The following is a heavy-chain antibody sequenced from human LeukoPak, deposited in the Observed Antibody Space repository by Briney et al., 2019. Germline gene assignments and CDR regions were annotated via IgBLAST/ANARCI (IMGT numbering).Heavy chain of an antibody. J-gene: IGHJ5*02. Sequence: SEALSLTCAVYGGSFSGYSWPWIRQSPGKGLEWIGEIYHSEITNHTPPIQSGVTISVHTSKLHFSLKLTSVTAADTAGYYCVRWDFDLRAAGSFDPWGQGTLVTVSS. CDR1: GGSFSGYS. CDR2: IYHSEIT. D-gene: IGHD6-13*01. V-gene: IGHV4-34*01. CDR3: VRWDFDLRAAGSFDP.